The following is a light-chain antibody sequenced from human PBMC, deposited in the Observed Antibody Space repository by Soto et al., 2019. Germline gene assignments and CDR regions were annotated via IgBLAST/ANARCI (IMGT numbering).Light chain of an antibody. V-gene: IGLV2-14*01. CDR1: SSDVGAYNY. CDR2: EVS. Sequence: QSALTQPASVSGSPGQSITISCTGTSSDVGAYNYVSWYQQHPGKAPKLMISEVSVRPSGVSPRFSGSKSGNTASLTISGLQVEDEATYFCSSYTRSSALEVFGGGTKVTVL. J-gene: IGLJ3*02. CDR3: SSYTRSSALEV.